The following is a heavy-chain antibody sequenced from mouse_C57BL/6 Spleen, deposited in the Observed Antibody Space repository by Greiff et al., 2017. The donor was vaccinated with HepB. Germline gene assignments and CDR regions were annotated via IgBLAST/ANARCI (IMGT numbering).Heavy chain of an antibody. CDR2: INPNNGGT. D-gene: IGHD2-3*01. CDR3: AGLRDGYLYFDY. CDR1: GYTFTDYY. J-gene: IGHJ2*01. V-gene: IGHV1-26*01. Sequence: EVQLQQSGPELVKPGASVKISCKASGYTFTDYYMNWVKQSHGKSLEWIGDINPNNGGTSYNQKFKGKATLTVDKSSSTAYMELRSLTSEDSAVYYCAGLRDGYLYFDYWGQGTTLTVSS.